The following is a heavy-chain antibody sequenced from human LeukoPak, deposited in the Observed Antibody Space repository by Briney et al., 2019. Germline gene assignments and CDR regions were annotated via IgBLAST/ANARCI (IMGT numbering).Heavy chain of an antibody. CDR1: GYTFTSYG. D-gene: IGHD3-22*01. CDR2: IIPIFGTA. CDR3: ARSDYYDSSGYYFYYFDY. Sequence: ASVKVSCKASGYTFTSYGISWVRQAPGQGLEWMGGIIPIFGTANYAQKFQGRVTITADESTSTAYMELSSLRSEDTAVYYCARSDYYDSSGYYFYYFDYWGQGTLVTVSS. J-gene: IGHJ4*02. V-gene: IGHV1-69*13.